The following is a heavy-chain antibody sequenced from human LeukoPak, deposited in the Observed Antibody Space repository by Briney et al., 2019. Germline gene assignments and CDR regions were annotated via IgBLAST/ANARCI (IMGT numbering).Heavy chain of an antibody. J-gene: IGHJ1*01. CDR3: ARGGSSYQH. CDR1: GGSISSSSYY. D-gene: IGHD5-18*01. CDR2: INHSGST. V-gene: IGHV4-39*07. Sequence: PSETLSLTCTVSGGSISSSSYYWGWIRQPPGKGLEWIGEINHSGSTNYNPSLKSRVTISVDTSKNQFSLKLSSVTAADTAVYYCARGGSSYQHWGQGTLVTVSS.